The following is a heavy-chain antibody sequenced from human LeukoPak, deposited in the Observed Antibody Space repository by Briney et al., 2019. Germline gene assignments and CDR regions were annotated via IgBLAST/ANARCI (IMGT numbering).Heavy chain of an antibody. V-gene: IGHV3-30*03. D-gene: IGHD6-13*01. Sequence: GRSLRLSCAASGFTFSSYGMHWVRQAPGKGLEWVAVISYDGSNKYYADSVKGRFTISRDNSKNTLHLQMNSLRAEDTAVYYCASTTRRYSSSWYWGQGTLVTVSS. CDR2: ISYDGSNK. J-gene: IGHJ4*02. CDR3: ASTTRRYSSSWY. CDR1: GFTFSSYG.